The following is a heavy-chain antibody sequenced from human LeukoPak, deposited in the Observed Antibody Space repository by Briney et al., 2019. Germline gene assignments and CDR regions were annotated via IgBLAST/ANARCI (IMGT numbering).Heavy chain of an antibody. J-gene: IGHJ5*02. CDR3: ARDSTYLGNWFDP. Sequence: GGSLRLSCAASGFTFSSYWMHWVRHAPGKGLVWVSRINSDGSSTSYADSAKGRFTISRDNAKNTLYLQMNSLRAEDTAVYYCARDSTYLGNWFDPWGQGTLVTVSS. CDR2: INSDGSST. CDR1: GFTFSSYW. V-gene: IGHV3-74*01. D-gene: IGHD2-2*01.